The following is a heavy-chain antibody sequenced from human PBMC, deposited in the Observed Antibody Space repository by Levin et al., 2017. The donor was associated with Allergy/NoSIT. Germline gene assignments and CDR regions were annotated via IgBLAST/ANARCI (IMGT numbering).Heavy chain of an antibody. D-gene: IGHD2-2*01. V-gene: IGHV1-18*01. CDR3: AREASYQLHHLYYYGMDV. CDR1: GYTFTSYG. Sequence: GGSLRLSCKASGYTFTSYGISWVRQAPGQGLEWMGWISAYNGNTNYAQKLQGRVTMTTDTSTSTAYMELRSLRSDDTAVYYCAREASYQLHHLYYYGMDVWGQGTTVTVSS. J-gene: IGHJ6*02. CDR2: ISAYNGNT.